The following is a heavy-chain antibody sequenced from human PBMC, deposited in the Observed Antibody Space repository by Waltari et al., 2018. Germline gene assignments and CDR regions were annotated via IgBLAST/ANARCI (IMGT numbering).Heavy chain of an antibody. CDR3: ARDPVPATAYYFDY. CDR1: GFTFSSYG. CDR2: TWYDRSNK. J-gene: IGHJ4*02. Sequence: QVQLVESGGGVVQPGRSLRLSCAASGFTFSSYGMHWVRQAQGKGLEWVAVTWYDRSNKYYADFVKGRFTISRANSKNMLYLQMNSLRAEDTAVYYCARDPVPATAYYFDYWGQGTLVTVSS. V-gene: IGHV3-33*01. D-gene: IGHD2-2*01.